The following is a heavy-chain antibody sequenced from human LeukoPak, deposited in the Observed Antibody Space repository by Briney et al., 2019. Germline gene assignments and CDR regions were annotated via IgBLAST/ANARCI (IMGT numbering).Heavy chain of an antibody. CDR1: GGSFSCYY. J-gene: IGHJ6*03. CDR3: AREFLWVHYYMDV. V-gene: IGHV4-34*01. Sequence: SETLSLTCAVYGGSFSCYYWSWILQPPGKGLEWIGEINHSGSTNYNPSLKSRVTISVDTSKNQFSLKLSSVPAADTAVYYCAREFLWVHYYMDVWGKGTTVTVSS. CDR2: INHSGST. D-gene: IGHD1-26*01.